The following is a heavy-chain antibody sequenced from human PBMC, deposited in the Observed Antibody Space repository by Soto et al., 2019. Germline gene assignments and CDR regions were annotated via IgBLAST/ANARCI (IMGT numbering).Heavy chain of an antibody. D-gene: IGHD1-26*01. J-gene: IGHJ5*02. V-gene: IGHV4-59*01. CDR3: AKRIVGATGNWFDP. CDR2: IYYSGRT. CDR1: GGSISSYF. Sequence: SETLSLTCTVSGGSISSYFWTWIRQPPGKGLEWIGYIYYSGRTNHNPSLTSRVTISVDTSKNQFSLNLNSVTAADTAVYFCAKRIVGATGNWFDPWGQGTLVTVSS.